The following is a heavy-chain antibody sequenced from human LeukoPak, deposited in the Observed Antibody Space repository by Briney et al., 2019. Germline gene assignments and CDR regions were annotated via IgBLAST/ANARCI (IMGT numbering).Heavy chain of an antibody. V-gene: IGHV3-48*01. D-gene: IGHD5-12*01. CDR3: ARDIIYSGYETFDY. CDR2: ISSGSSDI. CDR1: GFTVSSNY. J-gene: IGHJ4*02. Sequence: PGGSLRLSCAASGFTVSSNYMSWVRQAPGKGLEWVSYISSGSSDIYYADSVKGRFTISRDNAKSSLHLQMNSLRAEDTAVYYCARDIIYSGYETFDYWGQGTLVTVSS.